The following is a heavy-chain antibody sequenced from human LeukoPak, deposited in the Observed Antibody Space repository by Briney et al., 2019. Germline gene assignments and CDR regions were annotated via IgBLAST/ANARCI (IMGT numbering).Heavy chain of an antibody. J-gene: IGHJ4*02. V-gene: IGHV3-64*01. D-gene: IGHD1-1*01. CDR1: GFTFSTYA. CDR2: ISSNGGST. CDR3: VRDLDSVAFF. Sequence: PGGSLRLSCAASGFTFSTYAMHWVRHAPGKGLEYVSAISSNGGSTYYANSVKGRFTISRDNSKNTLYLQMGSLRADDMAVYYYVRDLDSVAFFWGQGTLVTVSS.